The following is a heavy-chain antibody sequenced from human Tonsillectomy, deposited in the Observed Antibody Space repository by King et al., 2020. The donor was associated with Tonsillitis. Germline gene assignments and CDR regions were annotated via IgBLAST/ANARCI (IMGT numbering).Heavy chain of an antibody. Sequence: QLVQSGAEVKKPGASVKVSCKASGYTFTSYYMHWVRQAPGQGLEWMGIINPSGGRTSYAQKFQGRVTMTRDTSTSTVYMELSSLRSEDTAVYYCARGGDVLRDFDYTDYWGQGTLVTVSS. CDR3: ARGGDVLRDFDYTDY. CDR2: INPSGGRT. J-gene: IGHJ4*02. CDR1: GYTFTSYY. V-gene: IGHV1-46*01. D-gene: IGHD3-9*01.